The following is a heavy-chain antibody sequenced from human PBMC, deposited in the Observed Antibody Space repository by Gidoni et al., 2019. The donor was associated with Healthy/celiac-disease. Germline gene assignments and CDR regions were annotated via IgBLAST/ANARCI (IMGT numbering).Heavy chain of an antibody. CDR2: ISWDGGST. CDR3: AKAAKNRVIGYYFDY. D-gene: IGHD2-21*01. CDR1: GFTFDDYT. Sequence: EVQLVESGGVVVQPGGSLRLSCAASGFTFDDYTMHWVRQAPGKGLEWVSLISWDGGSTYYADSVKGRFTISRDNSKNSLYLQMNSLRTEDTALYYCAKAAKNRVIGYYFDYWGQGTLVTVSS. V-gene: IGHV3-43*01. J-gene: IGHJ4*02.